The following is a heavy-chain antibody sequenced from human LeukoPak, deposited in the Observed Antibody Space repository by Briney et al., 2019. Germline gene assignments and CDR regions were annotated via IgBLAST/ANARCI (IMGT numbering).Heavy chain of an antibody. CDR1: GFTFSNYA. CDR3: AKDFSSPYYYYGMDV. V-gene: IGHV3-23*01. Sequence: GGSLRLSCAASGFTFSNYAMTWVRQAPGKGLEWASAISGGGGSTYYADSVRGRFTISRDNSKNTLYLQMNSLRAEDTAVYYCAKDFSSPYYYYGMDVWGQGTTVTVSS. J-gene: IGHJ6*02. CDR2: ISGGGGST. D-gene: IGHD6-13*01.